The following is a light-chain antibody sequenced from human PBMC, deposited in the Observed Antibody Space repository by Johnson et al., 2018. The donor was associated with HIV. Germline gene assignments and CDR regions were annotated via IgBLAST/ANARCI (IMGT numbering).Light chain of an antibody. V-gene: IGLV1-44*01. Sequence: QSVLTQPPSASGTPGQRVTISCSGSSSNIGSNTVNWYQQLPGTAPKLLIYRNNQRPSGVPDRFSGSKSGTSASLAISGLPAAEEADYYCGAWDSSLTAGSYVFGTGTKVTVL. CDR3: GAWDSSLTAGSYV. CDR1: SSNIGSNT. J-gene: IGLJ1*01. CDR2: RNN.